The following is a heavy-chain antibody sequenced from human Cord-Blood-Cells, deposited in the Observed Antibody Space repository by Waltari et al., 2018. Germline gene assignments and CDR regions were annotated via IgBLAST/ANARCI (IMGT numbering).Heavy chain of an antibody. D-gene: IGHD7-27*01. CDR3: ARGSGDAFDI. V-gene: IGHV3-30-3*01. CDR2: ISYDGSNK. CDR1: GFTFSSYA. J-gene: IGHJ3*02. Sequence: QVQLVESGGGVVQPGRSLRLSCAASGFTFSSYAMHWVRQAPGKGVEWVEVISYDGSNKYYADSVKGRFTISRDNSKNTLYLQMNSLRAEDTAVYYCARGSGDAFDIWGQGTMVTVSS.